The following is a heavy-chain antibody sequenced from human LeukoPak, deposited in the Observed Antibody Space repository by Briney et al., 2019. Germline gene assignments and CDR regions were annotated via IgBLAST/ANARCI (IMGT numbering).Heavy chain of an antibody. CDR1: GLTFSGYA. J-gene: IGHJ4*02. V-gene: IGHV3-23*01. CDR2: ISTTGGNT. CDR3: AKGGGEDFDH. Sequence: GGSLRLSCAASGLTFSGYAMSWVRQAPGKGLEWVSSISTTGGNTYYAESVKGRFTISRDNSKNTVFLQMSSLRAEDTALYYCAKGGGEDFDHWGQGALVTVSS. D-gene: IGHD3-10*01.